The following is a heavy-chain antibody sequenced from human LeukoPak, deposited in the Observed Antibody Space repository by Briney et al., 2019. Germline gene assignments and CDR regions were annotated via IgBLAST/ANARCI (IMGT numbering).Heavy chain of an antibody. CDR3: ATGPYYDILTGYSPFDY. D-gene: IGHD3-9*01. V-gene: IGHV1-69*13. CDR1: GGTFSSYA. CDR2: IIPIFGTA. Sequence: GASVKVSCKASGGTFSSYAISWVRQAPGQGLEWMGGIIPIFGTANYAQKFQGRVTITADESTSTAYMELSSLRSEDTAVYYCATGPYYDILTGYSPFDYWGQGTLVTVSS. J-gene: IGHJ4*02.